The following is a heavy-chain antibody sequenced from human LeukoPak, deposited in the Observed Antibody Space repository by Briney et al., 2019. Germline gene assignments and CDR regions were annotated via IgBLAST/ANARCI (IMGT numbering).Heavy chain of an antibody. CDR2: IWYDGSNK. CDR1: GFTFSSYG. Sequence: GGSLRLSCAASGFTFSSYGMHWFRQAPGKGLEWVAVIWYDGSNKYYADSVKGRFTISRDNSKNTLYLQMNSLRAEDTAVYYCAREARSGHFDYWGQGTLVTVSS. J-gene: IGHJ4*02. D-gene: IGHD6-6*01. CDR3: AREARSGHFDY. V-gene: IGHV3-33*01.